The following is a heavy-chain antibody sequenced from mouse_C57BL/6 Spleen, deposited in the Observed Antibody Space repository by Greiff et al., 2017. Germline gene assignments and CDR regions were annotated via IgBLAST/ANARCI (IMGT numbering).Heavy chain of an antibody. J-gene: IGHJ2*01. CDR2: IHPRSGNT. Sequence: VKLVESGAELARPGASVKLSCKASGYTFTSYCISWVKQRTGQGLEWIGEIHPRSGNTYYNEKFKGKATLTADKSSSTAYMELRSLTSEDSAVYFCTRHSSGYGYWGQGTTLTVSS. CDR1: GYTFTSYC. D-gene: IGHD3-2*02. CDR3: TRHSSGYGY. V-gene: IGHV1-81*01.